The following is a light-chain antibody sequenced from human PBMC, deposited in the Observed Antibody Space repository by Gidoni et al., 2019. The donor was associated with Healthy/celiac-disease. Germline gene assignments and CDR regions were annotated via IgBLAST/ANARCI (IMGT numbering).Light chain of an antibody. V-gene: IGKV2-28*01. J-gene: IGKJ3*01. CDR3: MQALQTPLFT. Sequence: DIVMTQSPLSLPVTSGEPASISCRSSQSLLHSNGYNYLDWYLQKPGQSPQLLIYLGSNRASGVPDRFSGSGSGTDFTLKISRVEAEDVGVYYCMQALQTPLFTFGPXTKVDIK. CDR1: QSLLHSNGYNY. CDR2: LGS.